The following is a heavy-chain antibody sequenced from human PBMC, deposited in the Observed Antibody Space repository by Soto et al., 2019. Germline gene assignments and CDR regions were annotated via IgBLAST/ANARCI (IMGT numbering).Heavy chain of an antibody. CDR3: ARLWGGSSSGWYPDY. V-gene: IGHV1-18*01. D-gene: IGHD6-19*01. CDR1: GHTFTSYG. CDR2: ISAYNGNT. Sequence: ASVKVSCKASGHTFTSYGISWVRQAPGQGLEWMGWISAYNGNTNYAQKLQGRVTMTTDTSTSTAYMELRSLRSDDTAVYYCARLWGGSSSGWYPDYWGQGPLVTVSS. J-gene: IGHJ4*02.